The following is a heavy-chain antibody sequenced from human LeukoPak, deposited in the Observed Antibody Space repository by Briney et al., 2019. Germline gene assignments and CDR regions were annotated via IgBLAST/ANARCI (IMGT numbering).Heavy chain of an antibody. CDR3: ARTYYDILTGYNPYFDY. Sequence: GGSLRLSCAAFGFTFSSYGMHWVRQAPGKGLEWVSSITASSTAIYSADSVKGRFTISRDNAKNFLYLQMNSLRAEDTAVYYCARTYYDILTGYNPYFDYWGQGILVTVSS. D-gene: IGHD3-9*01. CDR1: GFTFSSYG. CDR2: ITASSTAI. V-gene: IGHV3-21*01. J-gene: IGHJ4*02.